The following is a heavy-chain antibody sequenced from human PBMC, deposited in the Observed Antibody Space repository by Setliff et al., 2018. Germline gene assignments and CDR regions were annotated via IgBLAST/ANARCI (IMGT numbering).Heavy chain of an antibody. CDR1: GFTFSSYA. CDR2: ISGSGGST. J-gene: IGHJ6*03. D-gene: IGHD2-8*02. Sequence: GGSLRLSCAASGFTFSSYAMSWVRQAPGKGLEWVSAISGSGGSTYYADSVKGRFTISRDNSKNTLYLQMNSLRAEDTAVYYCAKGSGRQASPFYYYMDVWGKGTTVTVSS. V-gene: IGHV3-23*01. CDR3: AKGSGRQASPFYYYMDV.